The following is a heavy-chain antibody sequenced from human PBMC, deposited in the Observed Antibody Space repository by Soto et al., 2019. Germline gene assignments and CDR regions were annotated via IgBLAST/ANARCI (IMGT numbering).Heavy chain of an antibody. Sequence: PGGSLRLSCAASGFTFSSYGMHWVRQAPGKGLEWVAVISYDGSNKYYADSVKGRFTISRDNSKNTLYLQMNSLRAEDTAVYYCAKDLGITIFGVVINYGMDVWGQGTTVTVSS. J-gene: IGHJ6*02. CDR2: ISYDGSNK. CDR1: GFTFSSYG. CDR3: AKDLGITIFGVVINYGMDV. D-gene: IGHD3-3*01. V-gene: IGHV3-30*18.